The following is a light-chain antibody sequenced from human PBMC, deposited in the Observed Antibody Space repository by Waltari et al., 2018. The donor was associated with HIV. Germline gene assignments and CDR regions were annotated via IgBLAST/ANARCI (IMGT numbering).Light chain of an antibody. CDR3: QQYSRLPPTCT. CDR1: DNIRNN. V-gene: IGKV3-15*01. CDR2: DVS. J-gene: IGKJ1*01. Sequence: EVVMTQSPGTLSVSPGERATLSCRSSDNIRNNLAWYQQKPGQAPRLLFLDVSARATCVRARCSGRWVVTEFTLTISGLHSEDFASYYCQQYSRLPPTCTFGQGTKVDVK.